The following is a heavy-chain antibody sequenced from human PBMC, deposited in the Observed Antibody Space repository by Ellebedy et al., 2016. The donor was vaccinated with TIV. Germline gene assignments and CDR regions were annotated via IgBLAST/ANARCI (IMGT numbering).Heavy chain of an antibody. V-gene: IGHV1-18*01. J-gene: IGHJ6*02. CDR2: ISAYHGNT. CDR1: GYSFIAYG. D-gene: IGHD2-2*01. CDR3: ARGLVPAYGMDV. Sequence: ASVKVSXXPSGYSFIAYGVTWARQAPGQGLEWMGRISAYHGNTSYSQKFQGRVTMTTDTSTNTAYMELRSLTFDDTAVYYCARGLVPAYGMDVWGQGTTVTVSS.